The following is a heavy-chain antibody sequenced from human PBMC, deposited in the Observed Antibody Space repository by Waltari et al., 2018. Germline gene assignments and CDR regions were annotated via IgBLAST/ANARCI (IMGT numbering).Heavy chain of an antibody. V-gene: IGHV3-43D*03. CDR2: ISWDGGST. Sequence: EVQLVESVGVVVQPGGSLRLSCAASGFTFDDYAMHWVRQAPGKGLEWVSLISWDGGSTYYADSVKGRFTISRDNSKNSLYLQMNSLRAEDTALYYCAKSLERPNWNYYYYYGMDVWGQGTTVTVSS. D-gene: IGHD1-20*01. CDR1: GFTFDDYA. CDR3: AKSLERPNWNYYYYYGMDV. J-gene: IGHJ6*02.